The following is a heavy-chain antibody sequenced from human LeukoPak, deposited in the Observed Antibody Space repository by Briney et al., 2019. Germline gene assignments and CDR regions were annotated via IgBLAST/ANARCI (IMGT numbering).Heavy chain of an antibody. V-gene: IGHV3-21*01. CDR1: GFTFSSYS. CDR2: ISSSSSYI. J-gene: IGHJ4*02. D-gene: IGHD3-10*01. Sequence: GGSLRLSCAASGFTFSSYSMNWVRQAPGKGLEWVSSISSSSSYIYYADSVKGRFTISRDNAKNSLYLQMNSLRAEDTAVYYCARGPSSMVRGFGWGQGTLVTVSS. CDR3: ARGPSSMVRGFG.